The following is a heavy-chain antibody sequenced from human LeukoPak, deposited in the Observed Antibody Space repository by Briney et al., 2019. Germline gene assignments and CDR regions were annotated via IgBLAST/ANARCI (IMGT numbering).Heavy chain of an antibody. J-gene: IGHJ4*02. V-gene: IGHV1-2*06. CDR1: GYTFAGYY. Sequence: VASVKVSCTASGYTFAGYYMHWVRQAPGQGLEWMGRINPNSGGTNYAQKFQGRVTMTRDTSISTAYMELSRLRSDDTAVYYCAREGRYSYGKPFDYWGQGTLVTVSS. CDR3: AREGRYSYGKPFDY. D-gene: IGHD5-18*01. CDR2: INPNSGGT.